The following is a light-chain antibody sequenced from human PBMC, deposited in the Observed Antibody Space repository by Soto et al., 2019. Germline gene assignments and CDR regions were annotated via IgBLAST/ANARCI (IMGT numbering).Light chain of an antibody. CDR1: SSDVGIYNY. J-gene: IGLJ1*01. V-gene: IGLV2-14*01. Sequence: QSALTQPASVSGSPGQSIAISCTGSSSDVGIYNYVSWYQQHPGEVPKLIIYEVSNRPSGVSNRFSGSKSGNTASLTISGLQAEDEADYYCSSYTTSSTRVFXTGTKLTVL. CDR3: SSYTTSSTRV. CDR2: EVS.